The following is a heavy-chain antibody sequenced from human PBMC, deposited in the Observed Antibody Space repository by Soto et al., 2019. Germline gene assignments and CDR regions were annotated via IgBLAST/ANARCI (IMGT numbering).Heavy chain of an antibody. D-gene: IGHD6-6*01. J-gene: IGHJ4*02. V-gene: IGHV3-23*01. Sequence: GGSLRLSCAASGFTFRTYAMTWVRQAPGKGLEWVSALSADGGAIFYADSVKGRFIMSRDNSKNTLYLQMDSLRAEDTAVYYCAQITPYSNSGYWGQGTLVTVSS. CDR1: GFTFRTYA. CDR2: LSADGGAI. CDR3: AQITPYSNSGY.